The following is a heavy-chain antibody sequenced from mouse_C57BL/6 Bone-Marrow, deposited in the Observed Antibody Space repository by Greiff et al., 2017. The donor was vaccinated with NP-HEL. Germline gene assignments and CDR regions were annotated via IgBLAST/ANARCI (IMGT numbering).Heavy chain of an antibody. V-gene: IGHV1-80*01. CDR2: LYPGDGDT. CDR3: AIGGPITTDD. CDR1: GYAFSSYW. Sequence: QVQLQQSGAELVKPGASVKISCKASGYAFSSYWMNWVKQRPGKGLEWIGQLYPGDGDTNYNQKFKGKATLTVDKSSSTAYMQLSSLTSEDSAVDYCAIGGPITTDDWGKGTTLTVSS. J-gene: IGHJ2*01. D-gene: IGHD1-2*01.